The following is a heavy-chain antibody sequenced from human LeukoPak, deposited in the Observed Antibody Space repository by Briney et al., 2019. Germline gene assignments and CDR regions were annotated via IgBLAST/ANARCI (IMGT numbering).Heavy chain of an antibody. J-gene: IGHJ6*03. V-gene: IGHV3-23*01. CDR3: ARCSRWELLSLINHYYYYMDV. CDR2: ISGSGGST. D-gene: IGHD1-26*01. CDR1: GFSFSNFG. Sequence: GGSLRLSCAASGFSFSNFGMPWVRQAPGKGLEWVSGISGSGGSTYYADSVKGRFTISRDNSKNTLYLQMNSLRAEDTAVYYCARCSRWELLSLINHYYYYMDVWGKGTTVTVSS.